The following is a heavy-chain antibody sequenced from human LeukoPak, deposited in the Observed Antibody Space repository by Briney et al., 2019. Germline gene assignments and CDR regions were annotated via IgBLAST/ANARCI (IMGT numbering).Heavy chain of an antibody. CDR3: ARDFGRTSDWQPRLYYGMDV. CDR1: GXTLNNYW. CDR2: INSDGTTT. D-gene: IGHD2-2*01. V-gene: IGHV3-74*01. J-gene: IGHJ6*02. Sequence: GGSLRLSCAASGXTLNNYWMHWVRQVPGKGLVWVSRINSDGTTTSYADSVKGRFTISRDNAKNTLYLQMNSLRAEDTAVYYCARDFGRTSDWQPRLYYGMDVWGQGTTVTVSS.